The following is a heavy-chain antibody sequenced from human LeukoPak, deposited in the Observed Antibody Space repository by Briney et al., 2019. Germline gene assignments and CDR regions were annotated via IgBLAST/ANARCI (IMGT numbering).Heavy chain of an antibody. CDR2: ISGSGGSA. J-gene: IGHJ3*02. CDR1: GLTFSSYA. CDR3: AKDGSWTLVVPAASTDAFDI. V-gene: IGHV3-23*01. D-gene: IGHD2-2*01. Sequence: GGSLRLSCAASGLTFSSYAMSWVRQAPGKGLKWVSAISGSGGSAYYADSVKGRFTISRDNSKNSPYLQMNSLRAEDTAVYYCAKDGSWTLVVPAASTDAFDIWGQGTMVTVSS.